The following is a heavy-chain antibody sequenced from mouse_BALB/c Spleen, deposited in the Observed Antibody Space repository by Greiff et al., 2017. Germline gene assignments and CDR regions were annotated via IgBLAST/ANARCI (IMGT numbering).Heavy chain of an antibody. CDR2: ISSGGSYT. Sequence: EVKLMESGGDLVKPGGSLKLSCAASGFTFSSYGMSWVRQTPDKRLEWVATISSGGSYTYYPDSVKGRFTISSDSAKNTLYLQMSSLKSEDTAMYYCARHPIFSGVTTSPWFADWAHGTLVTVSA. J-gene: IGHJ3*01. CDR1: GFTFSSYG. CDR3: ARHPIFSGVTTSPWFAD. V-gene: IGHV5-6*01. D-gene: IGHD2-12*01.